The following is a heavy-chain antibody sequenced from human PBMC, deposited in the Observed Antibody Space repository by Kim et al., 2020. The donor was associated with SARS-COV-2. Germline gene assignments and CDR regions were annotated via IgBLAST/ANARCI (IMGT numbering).Heavy chain of an antibody. J-gene: IGHJ1*01. CDR1: GGSISSSSYY. D-gene: IGHD6-19*01. V-gene: IGHV4-39*07. Sequence: SETLSLTCTVSGGSISSSSYYWGWIRQPPGKGLEWIGSIYYSGSTYYNPSLKSRVTISVDTSKNQFSLKLSSVTAADTAVFYCARDLVSSGWYRVRGVYFQHWGQGTLVTVSS. CDR2: IYYSGST. CDR3: ARDLVSSGWYRVRGVYFQH.